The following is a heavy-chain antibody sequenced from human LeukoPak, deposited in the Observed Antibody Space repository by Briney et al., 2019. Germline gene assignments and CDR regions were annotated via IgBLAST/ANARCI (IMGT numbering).Heavy chain of an antibody. Sequence: ASVKVSFKASGYTFTGYYMHWVRQAPGQGLEWMGWINPNSGGTNYAQKFQGRVTMTRDTSISTAYMELSRLRSDDTAVYYCAIGESIAARPLDYWGQGTLVTVSS. CDR3: AIGESIAARPLDY. J-gene: IGHJ4*02. D-gene: IGHD6-6*01. V-gene: IGHV1-2*02. CDR1: GYTFTGYY. CDR2: INPNSGGT.